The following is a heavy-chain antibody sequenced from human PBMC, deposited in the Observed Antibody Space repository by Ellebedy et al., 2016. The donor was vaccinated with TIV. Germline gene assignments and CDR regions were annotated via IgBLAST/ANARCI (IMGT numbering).Heavy chain of an antibody. D-gene: IGHD1-26*01. V-gene: IGHV4-34*01. CDR1: GGSFSGYY. CDR2: INHSGST. Sequence: SETLSLTXAVYGGSFSGYYWSWIRQPPGKGLEWIGEINHSGSTNYNPSLKSRVTISVDTSKNQFSLKLSSVTAADTAVYYCARGSGSYSHFDYWGQGTLVTVSS. J-gene: IGHJ4*02. CDR3: ARGSGSYSHFDY.